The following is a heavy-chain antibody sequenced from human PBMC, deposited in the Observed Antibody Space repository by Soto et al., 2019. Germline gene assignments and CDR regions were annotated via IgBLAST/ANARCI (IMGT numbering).Heavy chain of an antibody. J-gene: IGHJ6*02. CDR2: IIPVFGTP. V-gene: IGHV1-69*13. CDR1: GGTFRSYA. Sequence: ASVKVSCKASGGTFRSYAINWVRQAPGHGLEWVGGIIPVFGTPNYAQKFQGRVTITADESTSTASMELSSLRSDDTAVYYCAREVYFYYSMDVWGQGTTVTVSS. CDR3: AREVYFYYSMDV.